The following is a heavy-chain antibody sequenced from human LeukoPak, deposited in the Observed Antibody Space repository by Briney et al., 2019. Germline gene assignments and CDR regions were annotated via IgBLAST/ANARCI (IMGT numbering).Heavy chain of an antibody. Sequence: GGSLRLSCAASGFTFSSYWMNWVRQAPGKGLEWVSHISSSGSTIFYADSMKGRFTISRDNAKNSLYLQMNSLRAEDTAVYYCARNGNYDILTGYYTNSHFDYWGQGTLATVSS. CDR2: ISSSGSTI. CDR3: ARNGNYDILTGYYTNSHFDY. V-gene: IGHV3-48*04. D-gene: IGHD3-9*01. CDR1: GFTFSSYW. J-gene: IGHJ4*02.